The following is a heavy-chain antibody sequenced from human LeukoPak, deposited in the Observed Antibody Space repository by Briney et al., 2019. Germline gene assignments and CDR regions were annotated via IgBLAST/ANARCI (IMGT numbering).Heavy chain of an antibody. CDR1: GFTFSSYW. D-gene: IGHD6-19*01. Sequence: PGGSLRLSCAASGFTFSSYWMSWVRQAPGKGLEWVAVIWYDGSNEYYADSVKGRFSISRDDSKNTLFLEMNGLRAEDTGVYYCAREYSGSYDYWGQGTLVTVSS. V-gene: IGHV3-33*08. CDR2: IWYDGSNE. J-gene: IGHJ4*02. CDR3: AREYSGSYDY.